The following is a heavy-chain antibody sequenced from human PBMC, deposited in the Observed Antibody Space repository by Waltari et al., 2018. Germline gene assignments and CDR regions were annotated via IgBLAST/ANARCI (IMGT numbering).Heavy chain of an antibody. CDR1: GFTFSTYW. J-gene: IGHJ4*02. CDR2: INQDGDEI. Sequence: EVQLVESGGGLVQRGGSLRLSCAASGFTFSTYWMSWVRQAPGKGLEWVGNINQDGDEIYYVDSVKGRFTISRDNAKNSLFLQMSSLRAEDTAVYFCARVGTVTKIPDYWGQGTLVTVSS. V-gene: IGHV3-7*01. CDR3: ARVGTVTKIPDY. D-gene: IGHD4-17*01.